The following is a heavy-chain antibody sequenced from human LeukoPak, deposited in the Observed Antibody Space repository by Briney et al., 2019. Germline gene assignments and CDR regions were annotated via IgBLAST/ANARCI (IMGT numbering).Heavy chain of an antibody. CDR1: GFTFSSYA. CDR3: AKQGFGC. J-gene: IGHJ4*02. CDR2: ISGSADNT. V-gene: IGHV3-23*01. Sequence: SGGVLRLSCTASGFTFSSYAMNWVRQAPGEGLEWVSTISGSADNTNYAEAVKGRFTISRDNSKNTMYLQMNSLRAEDTAVYYCAKQGFGCWGQGTLVTVSS.